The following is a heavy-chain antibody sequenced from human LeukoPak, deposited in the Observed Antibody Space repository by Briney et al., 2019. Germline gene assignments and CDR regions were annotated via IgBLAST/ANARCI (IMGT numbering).Heavy chain of an antibody. CDR2: ISGSGGST. D-gene: IGHD1-26*01. CDR1: GFTFSSYA. J-gene: IGHJ4*02. V-gene: IGHV3-23*01. CDR3: AKQRWANIVGATTRFDY. Sequence: PGGSLRLSCAASGFTFSSYAMSWVRQAPGKGLEWVSAISGSGGSTYYADSVKGRFTISRDNSKNTLYLQMNSLRAEDTAVYYCAKQRWANIVGATTRFDYWGQGTLVTVSS.